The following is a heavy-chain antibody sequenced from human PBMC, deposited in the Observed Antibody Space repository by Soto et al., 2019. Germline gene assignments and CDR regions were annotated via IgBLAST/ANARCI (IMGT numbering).Heavy chain of an antibody. Sequence: RGESLKISCKGSGYNFPGYWIAWVRQMPGKGLELMGIIYPSDSDTRYRPSFQGQVTISADKSISSAYLQWSSLRASDTAMYYGARGRVLSRRFVDWGHGTPVTVS. CDR1: GYNFPGYW. CDR3: ARGRVLSRRFVD. V-gene: IGHV5-51*01. CDR2: IYPSDSDT. D-gene: IGHD3-10*01. J-gene: IGHJ4*01.